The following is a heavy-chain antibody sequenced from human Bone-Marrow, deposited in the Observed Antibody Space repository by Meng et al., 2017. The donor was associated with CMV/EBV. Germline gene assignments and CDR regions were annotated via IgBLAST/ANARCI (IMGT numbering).Heavy chain of an antibody. V-gene: IGHV4-39*07. Sequence: SETLSLTCTVSGGSISNYYWGWIRQPPGKGLEWIGSIYYSGSTYYNPSLKSRVTISVDTSKNQFSLNLRSVTAADTAVYYCARVGQSHYDFWSGYYHDAFDIWGQGTMVTV. CDR2: IYYSGST. D-gene: IGHD3-3*01. J-gene: IGHJ3*02. CDR1: GGSISNYY. CDR3: ARVGQSHYDFWSGYYHDAFDI.